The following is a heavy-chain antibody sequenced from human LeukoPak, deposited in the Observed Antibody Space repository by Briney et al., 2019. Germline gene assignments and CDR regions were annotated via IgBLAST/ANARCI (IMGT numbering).Heavy chain of an antibody. Sequence: GGSLRLSCAASGFTFTSYAMSWVRQAPGKGLEWVSAISGSGGSTYYADSVKGRFTISRDNAKNTLYLQMNSLRAEDTAVYYCARGPIYYYYYMDVWGKGTTVTVSS. CDR2: ISGSGGST. CDR3: ARGPIYYYYYMDV. CDR1: GFTFTSYA. V-gene: IGHV3-23*01. J-gene: IGHJ6*03.